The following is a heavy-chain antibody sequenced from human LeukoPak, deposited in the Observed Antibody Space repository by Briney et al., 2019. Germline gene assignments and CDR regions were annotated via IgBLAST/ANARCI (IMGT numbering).Heavy chain of an antibody. D-gene: IGHD3-22*01. CDR3: ARVANYYDSSGYYYVYYYYGMDV. CDR1: GGSFSGYY. Sequence: SETLSLTCAVYGGSFSGYYWSWIRQPPGKGLEWTGEINHSGSTNYNPSLKSRVTISVDTSKNQFSLKLSSVTAADTAVYYCARVANYYDSSGYYYVYYYYGMDVWGQGTTVTVSS. CDR2: INHSGST. J-gene: IGHJ6*02. V-gene: IGHV4-34*01.